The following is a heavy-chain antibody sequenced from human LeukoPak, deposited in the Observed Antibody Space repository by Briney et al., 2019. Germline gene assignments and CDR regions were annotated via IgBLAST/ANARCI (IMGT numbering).Heavy chain of an antibody. CDR3: ARVGGEAAAALFDY. D-gene: IGHD6-13*01. CDR2: IYTSGST. V-gene: IGHV4-4*07. J-gene: IGHJ4*02. CDR1: GGSISSYY. Sequence: PSETLSLTCTVSGGSISSYYWSWIRQPAGKGLEWIGRIYTSGSTNYNPSLKSRVTMSVDTSKNQFSLKLSSVTAADTAVYYCARVGGEAAAALFDYWGQGTLVTVSS.